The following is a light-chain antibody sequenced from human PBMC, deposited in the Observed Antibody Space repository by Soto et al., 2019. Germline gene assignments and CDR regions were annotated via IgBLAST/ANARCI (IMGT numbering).Light chain of an antibody. Sequence: EILLTQSPGTLSLSPGERATLSCRTSQSVGSTYLAWYQQKPGQAPRLLIYEASRRATGIPDRFSGSGSGTDFTLTISRLEPDDFAVYYCQQFGSSPRYTFGQGTKLEI. CDR3: QQFGSSPRYT. J-gene: IGKJ2*01. CDR2: EAS. V-gene: IGKV3-20*01. CDR1: QSVGSTY.